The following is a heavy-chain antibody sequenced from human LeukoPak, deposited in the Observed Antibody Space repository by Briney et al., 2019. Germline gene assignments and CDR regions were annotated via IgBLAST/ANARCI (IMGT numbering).Heavy chain of an antibody. V-gene: IGHV3-23*01. J-gene: IGHJ4*02. Sequence: PGGSLRLSCAVSGITLSNYGMSWVRQAPGKGLEWVAGISGSGGGTNYADSVRGRFTISRDNSKNTLYLQMNSLGAEDTAVYFCAKRGVVIRVILVGFHKEAYYFDSWGQRALVTVSS. CDR1: GITLSNYG. D-gene: IGHD3-16*02. CDR2: ISGSGGGT. CDR3: AKRGVVIRVILVGFHKEAYYFDS.